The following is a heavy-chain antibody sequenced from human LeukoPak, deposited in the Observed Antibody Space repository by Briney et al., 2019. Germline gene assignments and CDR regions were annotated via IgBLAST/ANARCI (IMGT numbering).Heavy chain of an antibody. J-gene: IGHJ6*03. CDR3: AISSSGYYYYYMDV. CDR2: ISVYNGNT. Sequence: ASVKVSCKASGYTFNNCGITWVRQAPAQGLEWMGWISVYNGNTNYVQKLQGRLAMTTDTSTSTAYMELRSLRSDDTAVYYCAISSSGYYYYYMDVWGKGTTVTVSS. V-gene: IGHV1-18*01. CDR1: GYTFNNCG. D-gene: IGHD6-6*01.